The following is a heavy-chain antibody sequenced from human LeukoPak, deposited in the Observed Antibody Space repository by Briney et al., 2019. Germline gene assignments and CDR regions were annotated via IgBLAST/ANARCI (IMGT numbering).Heavy chain of an antibody. CDR2: INPQRGST. CDR3: ARSTLIMIRGAVDY. D-gene: IGHD3-10*01. V-gene: IGHV1-2*02. Sequence: ASVKVSCKTSGYTFTDRYIHWIRQTPRRGLEWLGWINPQRGSTDSAQNFQGRLTMTRDTSINTAYMELLSLTSDDTAIYYCARSTLIMIRGAVDYWGQGSLVAVSS. J-gene: IGHJ4*02. CDR1: GYTFTDRY.